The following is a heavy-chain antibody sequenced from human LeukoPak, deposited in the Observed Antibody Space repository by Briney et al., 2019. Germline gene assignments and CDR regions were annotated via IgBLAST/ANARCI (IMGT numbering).Heavy chain of an antibody. CDR1: GGSISSYY. Sequence: SETLSLTCTVSGGSISSYYWSWIRQPPGKGLEWIGYIYYSGSTNYNPSLKSRVTISVDTSKNQFSLKLSSVTAADTAVYYCARSFKPPYSSSWYPFDYWGQGTLVTVSS. CDR2: IYYSGST. V-gene: IGHV4-59*01. D-gene: IGHD6-13*01. CDR3: ARSFKPPYSSSWYPFDY. J-gene: IGHJ4*02.